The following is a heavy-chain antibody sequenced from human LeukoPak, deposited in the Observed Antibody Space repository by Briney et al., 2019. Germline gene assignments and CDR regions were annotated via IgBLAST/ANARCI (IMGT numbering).Heavy chain of an antibody. Sequence: SETLSLTCTVSGGSISGYYWSWIRQPPGKGLEWIGHIYYRGSTNYNPSLKSRVTISVDTSKNQFSLKLSSMTAADTAVYYCARGQAIFGVVITESYYFDYWGQGTLVTVSS. V-gene: IGHV4-59*01. CDR2: IYYRGST. CDR1: GGSISGYY. D-gene: IGHD3-3*01. J-gene: IGHJ4*02. CDR3: ARGQAIFGVVITESYYFDY.